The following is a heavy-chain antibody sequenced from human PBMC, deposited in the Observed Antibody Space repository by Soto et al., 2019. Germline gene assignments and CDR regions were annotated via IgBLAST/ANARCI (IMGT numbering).Heavy chain of an antibody. CDR1: GFTFSSYA. D-gene: IGHD3-3*01. V-gene: IGHV3-64D*08. J-gene: IGHJ4*02. Sequence: GGSLRLSCSASGFTFSSYAMHWVRQAPGKGLEYVSAISSNGGSTYYADSVKGRFTISRDNSKNTLYLQMSSLRAEDTAVYYCVKDNEGGFLEWLPHSFDYWGQGTLVTVSS. CDR2: ISSNGGST. CDR3: VKDNEGGFLEWLPHSFDY.